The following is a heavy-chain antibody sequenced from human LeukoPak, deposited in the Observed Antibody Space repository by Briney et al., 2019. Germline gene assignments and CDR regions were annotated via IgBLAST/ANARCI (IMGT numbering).Heavy chain of an antibody. CDR3: AKEGLGSSWYPNYFDY. Sequence: QTGGSLRLSCAASGFTLSAYAMHWVRQAPGKGLESVALISYDGSNKYYADFVKGRFTISRDSSKNTLYLQVNSLRAEDTAVYYCAKEGLGSSWYPNYFDYWGQGTLVTVSS. CDR2: ISYDGSNK. CDR1: GFTLSAYA. V-gene: IGHV3-30*18. D-gene: IGHD6-13*01. J-gene: IGHJ4*02.